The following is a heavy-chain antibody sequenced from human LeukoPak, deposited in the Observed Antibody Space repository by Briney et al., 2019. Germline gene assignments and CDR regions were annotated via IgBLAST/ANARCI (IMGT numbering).Heavy chain of an antibody. J-gene: IGHJ4*02. CDR3: ASAGPMTTVTGFDY. V-gene: IGHV3-30*04. D-gene: IGHD4-17*01. CDR2: ISYDGSNK. CDR1: GFAFSSYA. Sequence: GRSLRLSCAASGFAFSSYAMHWVRQAPGKGLEWVAVISYDGSNKYYADSVKGRFTISRDNSKNTLYLQMNSLRAEDTAVYYCASAGPMTTVTGFDYWGQGTLVTVSS.